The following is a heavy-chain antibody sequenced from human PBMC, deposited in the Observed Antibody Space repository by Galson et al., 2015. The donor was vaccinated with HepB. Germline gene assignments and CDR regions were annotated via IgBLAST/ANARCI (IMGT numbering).Heavy chain of an antibody. CDR3: ARKEIVVVPAANSASFDY. D-gene: IGHD2-2*01. CDR2: INPSGGST. CDR1: GYTFTSYY. J-gene: IGHJ4*02. Sequence: SVKVSCKASGYTFTSYYMHWVRQAPGQGLEWMGIINPSGGSTSYAQKFQGRVTMTRDTSTSTVYMELSSLRSEDTAVYYCARKEIVVVPAANSASFDYWGQGTLVTVSS. V-gene: IGHV1-46*03.